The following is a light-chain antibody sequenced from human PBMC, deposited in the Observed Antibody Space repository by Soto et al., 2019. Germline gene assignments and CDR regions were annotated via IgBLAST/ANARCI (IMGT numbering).Light chain of an antibody. CDR1: SSNIGAGFD. Sequence: QSVLTQPPSVSGAPGQRVTIFCTGSSSNIGAGFDVHWYQQVPGTAPKLLIYGNTNRPSGVPDRFSGSKSGTSASLAITGLQAEDEADYYCQSYDSRWRVFGAGTKVTVL. CDR2: GNT. CDR3: QSYDSRWRV. J-gene: IGLJ1*01. V-gene: IGLV1-40*01.